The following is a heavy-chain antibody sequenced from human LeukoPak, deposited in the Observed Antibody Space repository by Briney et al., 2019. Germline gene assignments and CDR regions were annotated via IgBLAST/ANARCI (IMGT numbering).Heavy chain of an antibody. CDR2: INPNSGGT. CDR1: GYTFTGYY. J-gene: IGHJ6*03. CDR3: ARATYYYGSGRSYYYYMDV. Sequence: ASVKVFCKASGYTFTGYYMHWVRQAPGQGLEWMGWINPNSGGTNYAQKFQGRVTMTRDTSISTAYMELSRLRSDDTAVYYCARATYYYGSGRSYYYYMDVWGKGTTVTVSS. D-gene: IGHD3-10*01. V-gene: IGHV1-2*02.